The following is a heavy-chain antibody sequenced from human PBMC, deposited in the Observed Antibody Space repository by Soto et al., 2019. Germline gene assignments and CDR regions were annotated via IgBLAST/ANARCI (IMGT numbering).Heavy chain of an antibody. J-gene: IGHJ3*02. CDR2: INPKSGGT. V-gene: IGHV1-2*02. D-gene: IGHD3-9*01. CDR1: GYTFSGYY. CDR3: AREGTGYSAFDI. Sequence: QVQLVQSGAEVKKPGASVKVSCKASGYTFSGYYMHWVRQAPGQGLEWMGWINPKSGGTKYAQKFQGRVTMARDTSFNTAYMDLSRLTSDDTAVYFSAREGTGYSAFDIWGQRTMVTVSS.